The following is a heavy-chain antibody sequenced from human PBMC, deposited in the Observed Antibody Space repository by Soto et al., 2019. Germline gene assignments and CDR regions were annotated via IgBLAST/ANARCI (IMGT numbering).Heavy chain of an antibody. CDR2: VSHDGKNT. CDR1: GFTFSDYA. J-gene: IGHJ4*02. Sequence: VQLVESGGGVVQPGRSLRLSCAASGFTFSDYAMHWVRQAPGKGLEWVAVVSHDGKNTHYGDSVKGRFTISRDSSQNTVSLEMTSLRAEDTAVYYCAKGGRQWLVTSDFNYWGQGALVTVSS. CDR3: AKGGRQWLVTSDFNY. V-gene: IGHV3-30*18. D-gene: IGHD6-19*01.